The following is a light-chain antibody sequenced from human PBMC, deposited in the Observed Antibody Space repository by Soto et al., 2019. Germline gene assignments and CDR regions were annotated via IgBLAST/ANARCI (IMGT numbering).Light chain of an antibody. CDR2: ENN. J-gene: IGLJ1*01. CDR1: SSNIGAGYE. Sequence: QSVLTQPPSVSEAPGQRVTISCTGSSSNIGAGYEAHWYQQVPGTAPKVLIYENNNRPSGVPDRFSGSKSGTSASLATTGLQAEDEAEYYCQSYDSSLSGYVFGTGTKLTVL. CDR3: QSYDSSLSGYV. V-gene: IGLV1-40*01.